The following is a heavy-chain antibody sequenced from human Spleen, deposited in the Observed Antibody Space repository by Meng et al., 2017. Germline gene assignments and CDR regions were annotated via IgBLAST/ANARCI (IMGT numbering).Heavy chain of an antibody. CDR1: GGSISSGGYY. CDR3: ARSTYGSGSYHY. CDR2: INHSGST. J-gene: IGHJ4*02. V-gene: IGHV4-31*03. D-gene: IGHD3-10*01. Sequence: QVQLQGSGPGLVKPSQTLSLPCTVSGGSISSGGYYWSWSRQHPGKGLEWIGEINHSGSTNYNPSLKSRVTISVDTSKNQFSLKLSSVTAADTAVYYCARSTYGSGSYHYWGQGTLVTVSS.